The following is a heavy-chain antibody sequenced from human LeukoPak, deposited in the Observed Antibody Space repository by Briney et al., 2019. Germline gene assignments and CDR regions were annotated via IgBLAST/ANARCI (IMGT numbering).Heavy chain of an antibody. J-gene: IGHJ4*02. CDR3: ARVSDEQQLAVDY. CDR1: GGSISSYY. Sequence: SETLSLTCTVSGGSISSYYWSWIRQPPGKGLEWIGYIYYSGSTNYNPSLKSRVTISVDRSKNQFSLKLSSVTAADTAVYYCARVSDEQQLAVDYWGQGTLVTVSS. V-gene: IGHV4-59*12. D-gene: IGHD6-13*01. CDR2: IYYSGST.